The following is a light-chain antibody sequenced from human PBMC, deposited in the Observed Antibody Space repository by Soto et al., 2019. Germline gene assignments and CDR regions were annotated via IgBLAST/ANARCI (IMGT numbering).Light chain of an antibody. CDR1: QSVSSNY. Sequence: ESVLTQSPGTLSLSPGERATLSCRASQSVSSNYLAWYQQKPGQAPRLLIYGASTRATGIPDRFSGSGSGTDFTLSISRREPEDFAVYYCQQFGGSSYSFGQGTKLEIK. J-gene: IGKJ2*03. CDR2: GAS. CDR3: QQFGGSSYS. V-gene: IGKV3-20*01.